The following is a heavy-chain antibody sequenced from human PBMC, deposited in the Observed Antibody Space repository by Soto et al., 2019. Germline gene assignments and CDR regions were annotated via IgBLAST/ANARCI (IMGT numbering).Heavy chain of an antibody. CDR2: IRSKAYGGTT. J-gene: IGHJ6*02. V-gene: IGHV3-49*03. CDR3: TREVADYYYYYGMDV. CDR1: GFSFCDYA. Sequence: GGSLRLSCTASGFSFCDYAMSWFRQAPGKGLEWVGFIRSKAYGGTTEYAASVKGRFTISRDDSKSIAYLQMNSLKTEDTAVYYCTREVADYYYYYGMDVWGQGTTVTVSS.